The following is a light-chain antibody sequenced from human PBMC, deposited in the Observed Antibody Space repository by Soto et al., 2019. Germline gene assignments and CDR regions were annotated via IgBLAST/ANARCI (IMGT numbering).Light chain of an antibody. CDR2: SDH. Sequence: QSVLTQPPSASGTPGQRVTISCSGSSSNIGSNAVTWYQHFPGTAPKVLIYSDHQRPSGVPDRFSGSKSGTSASLAISGLRAEDEADYYCSSYTSSSTLVVFGGGTKLTVL. J-gene: IGLJ2*01. CDR1: SSNIGSNA. V-gene: IGLV1-44*01. CDR3: SSYTSSSTLVV.